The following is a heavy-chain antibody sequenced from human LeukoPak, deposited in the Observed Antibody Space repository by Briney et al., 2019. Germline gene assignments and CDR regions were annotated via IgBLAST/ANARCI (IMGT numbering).Heavy chain of an antibody. Sequence: PGRSLRLSCAASGFTFSSYGMHWVRQAPGKGLEWVAVISYDGSNKYYADSVKGRFTISRDNSKNTLYLQMNSLRAEDTAVYYCAKDYTTNYYDSSGLSDYWGQGTLVTVSS. V-gene: IGHV3-30*18. J-gene: IGHJ4*02. CDR3: AKDYTTNYYDSSGLSDY. D-gene: IGHD3-22*01. CDR1: GFTFSSYG. CDR2: ISYDGSNK.